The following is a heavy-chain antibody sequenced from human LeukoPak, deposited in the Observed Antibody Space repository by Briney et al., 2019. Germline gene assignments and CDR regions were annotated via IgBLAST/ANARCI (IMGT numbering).Heavy chain of an antibody. J-gene: IGHJ4*02. CDR2: ISGSGGRT. V-gene: IGHV3-23*01. D-gene: IGHD3-3*01. CDR1: GFSYSVYA. Sequence: GGSLTDSRVASGFSYSVYAMSWVRQGRGKGLAWVSSISGSGGRTYYTNSVKGRFTISRENFRNTVYLEMNNLGAEDTALYYCAKGGQDFDFWRFDYWGQGNLVIVSS. CDR3: AKGGQDFDFWRFDY.